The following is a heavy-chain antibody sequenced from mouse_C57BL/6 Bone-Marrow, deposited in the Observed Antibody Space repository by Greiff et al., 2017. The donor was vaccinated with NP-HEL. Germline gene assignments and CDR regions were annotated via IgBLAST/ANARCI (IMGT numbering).Heavy chain of an antibody. CDR3: VLANWYYAMDY. Sequence: EVKLVESGGGLVQPKGSLKLSCAASGFSFNTYAMNWVRQAPGKGLEWVARIRSKSNNYATYYADSVKDRFTISRDDSESMLYLQMNNLKTEDTAMYYCVLANWYYAMDYWGQGTSVTVSS. V-gene: IGHV10-1*01. CDR1: GFSFNTYA. D-gene: IGHD4-1*01. CDR2: IRSKSNNYAT. J-gene: IGHJ4*01.